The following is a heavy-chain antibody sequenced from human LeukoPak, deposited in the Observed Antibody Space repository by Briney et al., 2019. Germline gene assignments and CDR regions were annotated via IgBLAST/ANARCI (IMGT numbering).Heavy chain of an antibody. D-gene: IGHD6-13*01. CDR1: GGSFSGYY. CDR2: INHSGST. Sequence: SETLSLTCAVYGGSFSGYYWSWIRQPPGKGLEWIGEINHSGSTNYNPSLKSRVTISVDTSKNQFSLKLSSVTAADTAVYYCARGFAAAGPNWFDPWGQGTLVTVSS. V-gene: IGHV4-34*01. J-gene: IGHJ5*02. CDR3: ARGFAAAGPNWFDP.